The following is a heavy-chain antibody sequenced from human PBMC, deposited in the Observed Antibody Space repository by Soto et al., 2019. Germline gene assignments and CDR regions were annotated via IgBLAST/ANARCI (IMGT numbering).Heavy chain of an antibody. CDR3: AKFKTLYYYYGMDV. CDR1: GFTFSSCA. J-gene: IGHJ6*02. Sequence: PGGSLRLSCAASGFTFSSCAMSWVRQAPGKGLEWVSAISGSGGSTYYADSVKGRLTIARDNSKNTLYLQMNSLRAEDTAVYYCAKFKTLYYYYGMDVWGQGTTVTVSS. V-gene: IGHV3-23*01. CDR2: ISGSGGST.